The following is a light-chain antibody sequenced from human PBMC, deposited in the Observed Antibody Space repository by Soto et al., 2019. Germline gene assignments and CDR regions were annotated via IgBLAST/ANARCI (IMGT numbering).Light chain of an antibody. CDR1: QSVSTW. CDR2: AAS. V-gene: IGKV1-27*01. CDR3: QKYNNGGPLT. Sequence: DIQMTQSPSTLSASVGDRVTITCRASQSVSTWLAWFQQKPGKAPNLLIYAASTLQSGVPSRFSGSGSGTHFTLTISSLQPDDVATYYCQKYNNGGPLTFGGGTKVDIK. J-gene: IGKJ4*01.